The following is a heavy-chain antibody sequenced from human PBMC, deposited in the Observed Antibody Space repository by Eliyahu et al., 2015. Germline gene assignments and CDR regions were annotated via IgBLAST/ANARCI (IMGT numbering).Heavy chain of an antibody. Sequence: QVQLVQSGAEVKKPGALVKVSCKASGYXFTSYGSSWVRQAPGQGLEWMGWISAYNGNTNYAQKLQXRVTMTTDTSTSTAYMELRSLRSDDTAVYYCARDGGELNVYYYYYYMDVWGKGTTVTVSS. V-gene: IGHV1-18*04. D-gene: IGHD1-26*01. J-gene: IGHJ6*03. CDR2: ISAYNGNT. CDR3: ARDGGELNVYYYYYYMDV. CDR1: GYXFTSYG.